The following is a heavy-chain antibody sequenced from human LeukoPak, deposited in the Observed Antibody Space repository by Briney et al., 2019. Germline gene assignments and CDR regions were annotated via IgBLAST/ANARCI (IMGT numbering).Heavy chain of an antibody. J-gene: IGHJ6*04. CDR2: IRYDGSNK. Sequence: GGSLRLSCAASGFTFSSYGMHWVRQAPGKGLEWVAFIRYDGSNKYYADSVKGRFTISRDNSKNTLYLQMNSLRAEDTAVYYCAKVYPMIFGRMDVWGKGTTVTVSS. D-gene: IGHD3/OR15-3a*01. CDR1: GFTFSSYG. CDR3: AKVYPMIFGRMDV. V-gene: IGHV3-30*02.